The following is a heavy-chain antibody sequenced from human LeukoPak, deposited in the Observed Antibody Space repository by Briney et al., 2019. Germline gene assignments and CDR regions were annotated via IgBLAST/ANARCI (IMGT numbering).Heavy chain of an antibody. J-gene: IGHJ6*02. V-gene: IGHV4-31*03. Sequence: PSQTLSLTCTVSGGSISSGGYYWRWIRQHPGKGLEWIGYIYYSGSTYYNPSLKSRVTISVDTSKNQFSLKLSSVTAADTAVYYCARDSPSYGMDVWGQGTTVTVSS. CDR3: ARDSPSYGMDV. CDR1: GGSISSGGYY. CDR2: IYYSGST.